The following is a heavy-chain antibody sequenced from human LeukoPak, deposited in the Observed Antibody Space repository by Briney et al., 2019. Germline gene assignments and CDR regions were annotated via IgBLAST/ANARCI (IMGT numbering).Heavy chain of an antibody. D-gene: IGHD6-13*01. Sequence: GGSLRLSCAASGFTFSSYWMSWVRQAPGKGLEWVANIKQDGSEKYYVDSVKGRFTISRDNAKNSLYLQMSTLRAEDTAVYYCARRRGSSWTNYFDYWGQGTLVTVSS. CDR2: IKQDGSEK. V-gene: IGHV3-7*01. J-gene: IGHJ4*02. CDR3: ARRRGSSWTNYFDY. CDR1: GFTFSSYW.